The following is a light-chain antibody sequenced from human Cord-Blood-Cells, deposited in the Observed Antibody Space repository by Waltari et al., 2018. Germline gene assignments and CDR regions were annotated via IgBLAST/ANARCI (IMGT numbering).Light chain of an antibody. J-gene: IGLJ3*02. CDR3: SSYAGSNNWV. CDR1: SSAVGGSHY. CDR2: EVS. Sequence: QSALTQPPSASGYPVQSVTIPCTGTSSAVGGSHYVSWYQQHPGKAPKLLIYEVSTRPAGVPDRFSGSKSGNTASLTVSGLQSEDEADYYCSSYAGSNNWVFGGGTKLTVL. V-gene: IGLV2-8*01.